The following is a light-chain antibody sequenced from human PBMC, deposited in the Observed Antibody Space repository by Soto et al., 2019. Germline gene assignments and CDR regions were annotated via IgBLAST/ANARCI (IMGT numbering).Light chain of an antibody. V-gene: IGLV2-8*01. Sequence: QSALTQPPSASGSPGQSLTLSCTGTSSDVGGYNYVSWYQQYPGKAPKLIIYEVYKRPSGVPDRFSGSKSGNTAALTVSGLQAEDEADYYCSSYGGTNSYVFGTGTKVTVL. CDR3: SSYGGTNSYV. CDR1: SSDVGGYNY. J-gene: IGLJ1*01. CDR2: EVY.